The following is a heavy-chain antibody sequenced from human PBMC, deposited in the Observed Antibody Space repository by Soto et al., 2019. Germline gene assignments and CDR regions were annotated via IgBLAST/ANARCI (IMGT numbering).Heavy chain of an antibody. V-gene: IGHV4-34*01. J-gene: IGHJ2*01. CDR3: AEDGIRDSVPVSAFLLNRSSDL. CDR2: INHSGST. D-gene: IGHD3-9*01. Sequence: KGLEWIGEINHSGSTNYNPSLKSRVTISVDTSKDQFSLKLSSVTASDSVFFFQAEDGIRDSVPVSAFLLNRSSDL.